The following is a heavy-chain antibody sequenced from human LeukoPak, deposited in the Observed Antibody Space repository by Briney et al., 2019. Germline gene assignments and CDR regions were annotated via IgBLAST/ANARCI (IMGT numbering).Heavy chain of an antibody. CDR2: IKQDGSEK. D-gene: IGHD1-7*01. CDR3: ARFDWNSYYFDY. CDR1: GFTFSSYW. Sequence: PGGSLRLSCAASGFTFSSYWVRWVRQAPGKGLEGGANIKQDGSEKYYVDSVTGRFTISRDNAKNSLYLQMNSLRAEDTAVYYCARFDWNSYYFDYWGQGTLVTVSS. V-gene: IGHV3-7*01. J-gene: IGHJ4*02.